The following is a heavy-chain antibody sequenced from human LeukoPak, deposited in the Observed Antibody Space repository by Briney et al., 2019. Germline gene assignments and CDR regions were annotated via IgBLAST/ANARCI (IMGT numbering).Heavy chain of an antibody. CDR1: GGSISSGSYY. CDR2: IYYSGST. CDR3: ARDKTFEVVNFFDY. D-gene: IGHD3-3*01. V-gene: IGHV4-39*07. J-gene: IGHJ4*02. Sequence: SETLSLTCTVSGGSISSGSYYWGWIRQPPGKGLEWIGSIYYSGSTCYNPSLKSRITVSLDTSKNQLSLKLSSVTAADTAVYYCARDKTFEVVNFFDYWGQGTLVTVSS.